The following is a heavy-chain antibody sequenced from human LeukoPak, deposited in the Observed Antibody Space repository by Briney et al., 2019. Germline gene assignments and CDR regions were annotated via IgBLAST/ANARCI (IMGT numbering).Heavy chain of an antibody. CDR3: ARLRPPYYYDSSGYYSRYYYYYMDV. Sequence: SETLSLTCAVYGGSFSGYYWSWIRQPPGKGREWIGEINHSGSTNYNPSLKSRVTISVDTSKNQFSLKLSSVTAADTAVYYCARLRPPYYYDSSGYYSRYYYYYMDVWGKGTTVTISS. CDR1: GGSFSGYY. V-gene: IGHV4-34*01. D-gene: IGHD3-22*01. CDR2: INHSGST. J-gene: IGHJ6*03.